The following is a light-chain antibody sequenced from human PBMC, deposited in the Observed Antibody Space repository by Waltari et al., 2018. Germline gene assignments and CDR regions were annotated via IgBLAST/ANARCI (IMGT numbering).Light chain of an antibody. Sequence: DIVMTQSPATLSVSPGERATLSCRASQSVGPNLAWYQQTPGQAPRVLIYGASTRPAVVPGTFSGRGSGTEFTLTISSVQSEDLAVYYCQQYHDWPRTFGQGTKVEFK. J-gene: IGKJ1*01. V-gene: IGKV3-15*01. CDR3: QQYHDWPRT. CDR2: GAS. CDR1: QSVGPN.